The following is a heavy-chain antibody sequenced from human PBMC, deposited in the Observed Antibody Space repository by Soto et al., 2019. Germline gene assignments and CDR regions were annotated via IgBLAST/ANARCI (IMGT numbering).Heavy chain of an antibody. V-gene: IGHV1-2*04. J-gene: IGHJ3*02. Sequence: ASVKVSCKASGYTFTGYYMHWVRQAPGQGLEWMGWINPNSGGTNYAQKFQGWVTMTRDTSISTAYMELSRLRSDDTAVYYFARAYCSSTSCYSEGDAFDIWGQGTMVTVSS. CDR1: GYTFTGYY. CDR3: ARAYCSSTSCYSEGDAFDI. CDR2: INPNSGGT. D-gene: IGHD2-2*01.